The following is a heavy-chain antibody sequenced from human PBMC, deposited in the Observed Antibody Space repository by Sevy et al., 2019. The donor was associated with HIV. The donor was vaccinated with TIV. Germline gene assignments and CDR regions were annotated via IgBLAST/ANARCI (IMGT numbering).Heavy chain of an antibody. V-gene: IGHV1-2*02. D-gene: IGHD3-10*01. J-gene: IGHJ4*02. Sequence: ASVKVSCKASKYSLSDHYIHWVRQAPGQGLEWIGWINPDNGGTNYAQKFQGRVTMTRDTSISTTYMEMSSLGSDDTAVYYCARGFRYRSYWSAVDFWGQGSLVTVSS. CDR3: ARGFRYRSYWSAVDF. CDR1: KYSLSDHY. CDR2: INPDNGGT.